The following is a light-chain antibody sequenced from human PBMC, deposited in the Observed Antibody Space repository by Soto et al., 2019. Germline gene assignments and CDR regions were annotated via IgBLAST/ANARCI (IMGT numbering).Light chain of an antibody. CDR3: QSYDSSLSGSYV. CDR1: RSSIGVGYA. J-gene: IGLJ1*01. V-gene: IGLV1-40*01. CDR2: GDT. Sequence: QSVLTQPPSVSGAPGQRATISCTGSRSSIGVGYAVHWYRHLPGTAPKLLIFGDTNRPSGVPDRFSASKSGTSASLAIAGLQAEDEADYYCQSYDSSLSGSYVFGTGTKGTVL.